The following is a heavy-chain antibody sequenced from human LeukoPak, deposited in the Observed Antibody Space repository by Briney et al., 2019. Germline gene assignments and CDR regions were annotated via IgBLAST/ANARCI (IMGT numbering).Heavy chain of an antibody. CDR3: ARLRFDFWSGYTHPYFDY. CDR1: GGTISSSSYS. Sequence: SETLSLTCTASGGTISSSSYSWGWIRQPPGKGLEWIGSIYYSGTTYYNPSLKSRVTISVDTSKIQFSLKLSSVAATDTAVYFCARLRFDFWSGYTHPYFDYWGQGTLVTVSS. CDR2: IYYSGTT. D-gene: IGHD3-3*01. V-gene: IGHV4-39*01. J-gene: IGHJ4*02.